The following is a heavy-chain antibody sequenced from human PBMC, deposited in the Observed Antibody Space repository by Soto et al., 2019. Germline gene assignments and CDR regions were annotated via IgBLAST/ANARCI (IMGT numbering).Heavy chain of an antibody. V-gene: IGHV3-30-3*01. CDR3: ARAPPAVAGTGGDFDY. J-gene: IGHJ4*02. CDR2: ISNDGSNK. CDR1: GFTFSTYA. Sequence: PGGSLRLSCAASGFTFSTYAIHWVRQAPGKGLKWVALISNDGSNKYYADSVKGRFTISRDNSKNTLYLQMNSLRADDTAVYYCARAPPAVAGTGGDFDYWGQGTLVTVSS. D-gene: IGHD6-19*01.